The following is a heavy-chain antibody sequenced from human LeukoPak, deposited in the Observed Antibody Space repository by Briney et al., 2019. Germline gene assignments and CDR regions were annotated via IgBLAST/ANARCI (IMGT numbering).Heavy chain of an antibody. D-gene: IGHD3-10*01. CDR3: AKCGYYYGSGRPLGSAFDI. CDR2: ISYDGSNK. V-gene: IGHV3-30*18. Sequence: PGGSLRLSCAASGFTFSSYGMHWVRQAPGKGLEWVAVISYDGSNKYYADSVKGRFTISRDNSKNTLYLQMNSLRAEDTAVYYCAKCGYYYGSGRPLGSAFDIWGQGTMVTVSS. J-gene: IGHJ3*02. CDR1: GFTFSSYG.